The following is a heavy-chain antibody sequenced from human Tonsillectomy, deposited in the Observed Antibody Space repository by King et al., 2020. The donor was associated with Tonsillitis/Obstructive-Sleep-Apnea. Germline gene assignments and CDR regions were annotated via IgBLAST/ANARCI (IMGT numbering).Heavy chain of an antibody. Sequence: VQLLESGGLLLQPGGSLRLSCAASGFTFSTYAMSWVRQAPGKGLEWVSSISGSGATTYYADSVKVRFTISRDNSKNTLYLQMNTLRAEDTAIYYCAKISSWEFLRYLDYWGQGTLVTVYS. J-gene: IGHJ4*02. CDR3: AKISSWEFLRYLDY. D-gene: IGHD3-10*01. CDR2: ISGSGATT. V-gene: IGHV3-23*01. CDR1: GFTFSTYA.